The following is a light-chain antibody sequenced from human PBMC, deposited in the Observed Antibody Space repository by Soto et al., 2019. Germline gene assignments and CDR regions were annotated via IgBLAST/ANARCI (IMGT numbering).Light chain of an antibody. J-gene: IGKJ1*01. CDR1: HGVSSY. CDR2: AAS. CDR3: QQYSSYSA. Sequence: IQLTQSPSSLSASVGDRVTITCRASHGVSSYLAWYQQKAGKAHKLLIYAASTLQRGVPSRFSGSGSGTEFTLTISSLQPEDFGTYYCQQYSSYSAFGQGTKVDIK. V-gene: IGKV1-9*01.